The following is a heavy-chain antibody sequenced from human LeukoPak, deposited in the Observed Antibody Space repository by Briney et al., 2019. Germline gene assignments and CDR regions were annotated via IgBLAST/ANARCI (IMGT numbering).Heavy chain of an antibody. J-gene: IGHJ5*02. D-gene: IGHD1-14*01. CDR3: ARERITGDWFDP. CDR1: GYTFTSYY. V-gene: IGHV1-46*01. Sequence: ASVKVSCKASGYTFTSYYMHWVRQGPGQGLEWMGIINPSGGSTSYAQKFQGRVTMTRDMSTSTVYMELSSLRSEDTAVYYCARERITGDWFDPWGQGTLVTVSS. CDR2: INPSGGST.